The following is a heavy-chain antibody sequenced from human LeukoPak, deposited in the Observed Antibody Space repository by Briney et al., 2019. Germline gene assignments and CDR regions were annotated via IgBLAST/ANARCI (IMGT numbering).Heavy chain of an antibody. J-gene: IGHJ3*02. CDR1: GFTFSSYS. CDR3: ARALNAFDI. Sequence: PGGSLRLSCAASGFTFSSYSMNWVRQAPGKGLEWVSSISSSSSYIYHADSVKGRFTISRDNAKNSLYLQMNSLRAEDTAVYYCARALNAFDIWGQGTMVTVSS. V-gene: IGHV3-21*01. CDR2: ISSSSSYI.